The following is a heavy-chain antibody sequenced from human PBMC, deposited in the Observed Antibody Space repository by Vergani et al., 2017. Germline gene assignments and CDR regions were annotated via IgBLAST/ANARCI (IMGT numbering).Heavy chain of an antibody. Sequence: QVQLQQWGAGLLKPSETLSLTCAVYGGSFSGYYWSWIRQPPGKGLEWIGEINHSGSTNYNPSLKRRATISVDTSKNQFSLKLSSVTAADTAVYYCARVRDHSMVRGVVDYWGQGTLVTVSS. CDR2: INHSGST. V-gene: IGHV4-34*01. CDR3: ARVRDHSMVRGVVDY. CDR1: GGSFSGYY. D-gene: IGHD3-10*01. J-gene: IGHJ4*02.